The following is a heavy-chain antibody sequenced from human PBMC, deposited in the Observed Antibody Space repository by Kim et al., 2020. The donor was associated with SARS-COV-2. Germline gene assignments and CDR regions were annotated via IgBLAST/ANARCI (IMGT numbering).Heavy chain of an antibody. J-gene: IGHJ4*02. CDR3: ARGGGGWLQSGEFDY. V-gene: IGHV4-59*01. CDR2: IYYSGST. CDR1: GGSISSYY. Sequence: SETLSLTCTVSGGSISSYYWSWIRQPPGKGLEWIGYIYYSGSTNYNPSLKSRVTISVDTSKNQFSLKLSSVTAADTAVYYCARGGGGWLQSGEFDYWGQGTLVTVSS. D-gene: IGHD5-12*01.